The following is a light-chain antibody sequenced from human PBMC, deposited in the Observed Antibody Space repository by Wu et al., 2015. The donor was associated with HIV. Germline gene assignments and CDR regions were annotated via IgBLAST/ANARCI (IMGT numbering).Light chain of an antibody. CDR2: GVS. CDR3: HQYGSSPQT. V-gene: IGKV3-20*01. CDR1: QGVRSY. Sequence: EVVLTQSPATLSLSPGERATLSCRASQGVRSYLAWYQQKPGQAPRLLIYGVSSRATGIPDRFSGSGSGTDFTLTISRLEPEDFAVYYCHQYGSSPQTFGQGTKVEIK. J-gene: IGKJ1*01.